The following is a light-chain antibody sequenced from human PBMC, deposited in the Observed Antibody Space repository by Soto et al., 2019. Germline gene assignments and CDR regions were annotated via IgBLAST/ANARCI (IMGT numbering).Light chain of an antibody. CDR3: QQYGLQGT. Sequence: VGERVRITSRASQTIRNYLAWYQQKPGKAPYLLIYDASSLENEVPSRFSGSGFGTEFTLTISSLQPDDSATYYCQQYGLQGTFGQGTKVDIK. CDR1: QTIRNY. CDR2: DAS. J-gene: IGKJ1*01. V-gene: IGKV1-5*01.